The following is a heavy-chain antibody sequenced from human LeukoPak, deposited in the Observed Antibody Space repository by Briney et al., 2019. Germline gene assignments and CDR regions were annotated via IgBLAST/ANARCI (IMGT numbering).Heavy chain of an antibody. CDR2: IYYSGTT. D-gene: IGHD1-1*01. Sequence: PSETLSLTCTVSGGSITNYYGGWIRQTPGKGLELIGYIYYSGTTNYNPSLQSRVSISVDTSKKQFSLRLTSVTAADTAVYFCARNGGHNQEHWGQGTLVTVSS. CDR1: GGSITNYY. J-gene: IGHJ4*02. V-gene: IGHV4-59*01. CDR3: ARNGGHNQEH.